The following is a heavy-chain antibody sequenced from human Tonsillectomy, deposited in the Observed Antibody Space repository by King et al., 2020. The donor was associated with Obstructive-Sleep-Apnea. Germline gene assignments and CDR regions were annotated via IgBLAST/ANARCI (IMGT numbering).Heavy chain of an antibody. V-gene: IGHV3-15*04. CDR2: IESKIDGGTT. CDR3: TTDPLRYCGGDCYLG. D-gene: IGHD2-21*02. CDR1: GFTFSNAW. J-gene: IGHJ4*02. Sequence: QLVQSGGGLVKPGGSLRLSCAASGFTFSNAWMSWVRQAPGKGLEWVGRIESKIDGGTTDYAAPVKGRFTISKADSKNTLYLQMHSLKTEDTAVYYCTTDPLRYCGGDCYLGWGQGTLVTVSS.